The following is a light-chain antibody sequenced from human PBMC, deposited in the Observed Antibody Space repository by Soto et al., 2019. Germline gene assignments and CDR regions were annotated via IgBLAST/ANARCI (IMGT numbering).Light chain of an antibody. Sequence: QSALTQPRSVSGSPGQSVTISCTGTSSDVGDYNYVSWYQQHPGKTPKLMISDVSKRPSRVPDRFSGSKSGNTASLTISGRQAEEEADYYCCSDAASCTSGVCGGGTKVTVL. CDR3: CSDAASCTSGV. CDR2: DVS. CDR1: SSDVGDYNY. V-gene: IGLV2-11*01. J-gene: IGLJ2*01.